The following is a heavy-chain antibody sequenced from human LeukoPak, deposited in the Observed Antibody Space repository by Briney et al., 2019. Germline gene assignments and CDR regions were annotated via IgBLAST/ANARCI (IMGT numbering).Heavy chain of an antibody. J-gene: IGHJ5*02. V-gene: IGHV1-2*02. CDR2: INPNSGGT. D-gene: IGHD3-22*01. CDR3: ASGYDSSGYLTPNNWFDP. CDR1: GYTFTGYY. Sequence: ASVKVSCKASGYTFTGYYMHWVRQAPGQGLEWMGWINPNSGGTNYAQKFKGRVNMTRDTSISTAYMELSRLRSDVTAVYYCASGYDSSGYLTPNNWFDPWGQGTLVTVSS.